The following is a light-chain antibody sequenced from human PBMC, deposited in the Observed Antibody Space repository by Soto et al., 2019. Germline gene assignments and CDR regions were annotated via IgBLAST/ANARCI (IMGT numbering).Light chain of an antibody. J-gene: IGLJ1*01. CDR1: SSDVGAYDS. Sequence: QSVLTQPASVSGSPGQSITISCTGTSSDVGAYDSASWYQQHPGKAPQLIIYGVTNRPSGVSTRFSGSVSGNTASLTISGLQAEDEAEYFCCSSAPESTYVFGTGTKVTVL. CDR3: CSSAPESTYV. CDR2: GVT. V-gene: IGLV2-14*01.